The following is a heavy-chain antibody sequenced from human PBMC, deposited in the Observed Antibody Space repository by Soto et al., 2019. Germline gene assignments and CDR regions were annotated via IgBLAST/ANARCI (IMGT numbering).Heavy chain of an antibody. CDR2: INSDGSST. V-gene: IGHV3-74*01. CDR1: GFTFSDHY. D-gene: IGHD3-22*01. CDR3: ARDPYYYDSSPFY. J-gene: IGHJ4*02. Sequence: GGSLRLSCATSGFTFSDHYMDWVRQASGKGLVWVSRINSDGSSTSYADSVKGRFTISRDNAKNTLYLQMNSLRAEDTAVYYCARDPYYYDSSPFYWGQGTLVTVSS.